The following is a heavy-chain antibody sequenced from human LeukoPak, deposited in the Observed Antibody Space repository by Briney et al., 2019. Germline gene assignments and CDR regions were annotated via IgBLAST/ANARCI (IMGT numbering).Heavy chain of an antibody. CDR3: ARADATSIAARLYYYYYMDV. Sequence: ASVKVSCKASGYTFTSYGISWVRQAPGQGLEWMGWISAYNGNTNYAQKLQGRVTMTTDTSTSTAYMELSSLRSEDTAVYYCARADATSIAARLYYYYYMDVWGKGTTVTVSS. V-gene: IGHV1-18*01. J-gene: IGHJ6*03. D-gene: IGHD6-6*01. CDR2: ISAYNGNT. CDR1: GYTFTSYG.